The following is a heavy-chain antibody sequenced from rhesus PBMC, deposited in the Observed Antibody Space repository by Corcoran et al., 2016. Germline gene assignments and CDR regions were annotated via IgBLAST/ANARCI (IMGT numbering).Heavy chain of an antibody. CDR1: GLSFSDYY. J-gene: IGHJ4*01. CDR3: ARDPPLSDRGSYYGLLDY. D-gene: IGHD3-16*01. CDR2: ISYTGCST. Sequence: EVQLVEPGGGLAKPGGSLRLSCAASGLSFSDYYMYWVRQAPGKGLELVSGISYTGCSTYYADSVKGRFAISRETAKNTLYLPMDSLRAEDTAVYYCARDPPLSDRGSYYGLLDYWGQGVLVTVSS. V-gene: IGHV3S18*01.